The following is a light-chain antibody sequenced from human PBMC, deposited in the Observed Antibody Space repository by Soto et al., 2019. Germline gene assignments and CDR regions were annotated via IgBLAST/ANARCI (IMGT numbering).Light chain of an antibody. J-gene: IGLJ3*02. CDR3: GTWDTSLRTGWV. CDR1: SSNIGNHY. Sequence: QSVLTQPPSMSAAPGQTVTTSCSGGSSNIGNHYVSWYQQVPGTAPKLLIYDNDKRPSGIPDRFSGSKSGTSATLAITGLQTGDEGDYYCGTWDTSLRTGWVFGGGTKLTVL. CDR2: DND. V-gene: IGLV1-51*01.